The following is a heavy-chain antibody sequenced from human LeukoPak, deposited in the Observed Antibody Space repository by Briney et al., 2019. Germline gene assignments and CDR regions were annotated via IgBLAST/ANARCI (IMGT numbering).Heavy chain of an antibody. CDR3: VVFSSGWYGEFDY. CDR1: GGSSSGYY. J-gene: IGHJ4*02. D-gene: IGHD6-19*01. CDR2: INHSGST. V-gene: IGHV4-34*01. Sequence: SETLSLTCAVYGGSSSGYYWSWIRQPPGKGLEWIGEINHSGSTNYNPSLKSRVTISVDTSKNQFSLKLSSVTAADTAVYYCVVFSSGWYGEFDYWGQGTLVTVSS.